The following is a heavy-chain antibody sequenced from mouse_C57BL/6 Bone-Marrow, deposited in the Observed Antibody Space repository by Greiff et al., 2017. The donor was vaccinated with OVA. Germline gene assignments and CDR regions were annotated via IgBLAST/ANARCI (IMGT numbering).Heavy chain of an antibody. J-gene: IGHJ3*01. CDR2: IYPRSGNT. D-gene: IGHD2-1*01. CDR1: GYTFTSYG. CDR3: ARTYGNYLAWFAY. V-gene: IGHV1-81*01. Sequence: QVQLQQSGAELARPGASVKLSCKASGYTFTSYGISWVKQRTGQGLEWIGEIYPRSGNTNYNEKFKSKATLTVDKSSSTAYMQLSSLTSEDSAVYYCARTYGNYLAWFAYWGQGTLVTVSA.